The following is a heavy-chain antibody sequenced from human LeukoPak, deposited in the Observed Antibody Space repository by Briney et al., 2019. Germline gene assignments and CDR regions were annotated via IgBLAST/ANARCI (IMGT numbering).Heavy chain of an antibody. J-gene: IGHJ4*02. Sequence: SETLSLTCAVSGGSFSAYYWTWIRQPPGKGLEWIGEINHSGSANYNPSLKSRVTISLDTSKNQFSLKLSSVTAADTAVYYCARHHEYSSSLYFDYWGQGTLVTVSS. CDR3: ARHHEYSSSLYFDY. CDR2: INHSGSA. D-gene: IGHD6-6*01. V-gene: IGHV4-34*01. CDR1: GGSFSAYY.